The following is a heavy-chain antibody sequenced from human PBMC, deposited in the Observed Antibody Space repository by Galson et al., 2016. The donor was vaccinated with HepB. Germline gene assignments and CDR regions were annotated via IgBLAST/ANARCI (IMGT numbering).Heavy chain of an antibody. J-gene: IGHJ6*02. CDR3: VQSGDYYQSYGMYV. V-gene: IGHV3-74*01. CDR1: GLTFSDYC. D-gene: IGHD6-19*01. Sequence: SLRLSCASSGLTFSDYCIHCARQGPGKGLVWGSGTNSNGTSTTYADSVKGRFIVSGDNGKNTKYLQMNRLRVEDTGVYYCVQSGDYYQSYGMYVWGQGTTVTVPS. CDR2: TNSNGTST.